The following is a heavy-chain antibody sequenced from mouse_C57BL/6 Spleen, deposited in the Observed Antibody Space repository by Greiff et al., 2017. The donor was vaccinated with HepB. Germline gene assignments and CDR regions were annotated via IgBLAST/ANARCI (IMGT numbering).Heavy chain of an antibody. CDR3: ARGGSYGNSFAY. Sequence: QVQLQQPGAELVKPGASVKLSCKASGYTFTSYWMHWVKQRPGRGLGWIGRIDPNSGGTKYNEKFKSKATLTVDKPSSTASMQLSSLTSEDSAVYYCARGGSYGNSFAYWGQGTLVTVSA. CDR2: IDPNSGGT. V-gene: IGHV1-72*01. D-gene: IGHD2-1*01. J-gene: IGHJ3*01. CDR1: GYTFTSYW.